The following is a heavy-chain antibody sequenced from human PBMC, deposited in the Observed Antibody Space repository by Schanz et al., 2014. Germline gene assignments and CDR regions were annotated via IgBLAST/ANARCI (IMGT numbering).Heavy chain of an antibody. V-gene: IGHV3-23*04. CDR1: GFTFSSYD. CDR2: ISGSGGST. Sequence: VQLVESGGGVVQPGRSLRLSCVASGFTFSSYDVFWVRQAPGKGLEWVSAISGSGGSTYYADSVKGRFTISRDNSKNTLYLQMSSLRAEDTAVYYCAKSQGSSFDSWGQGTLVTVSS. D-gene: IGHD6-13*01. J-gene: IGHJ4*02. CDR3: AKSQGSSFDS.